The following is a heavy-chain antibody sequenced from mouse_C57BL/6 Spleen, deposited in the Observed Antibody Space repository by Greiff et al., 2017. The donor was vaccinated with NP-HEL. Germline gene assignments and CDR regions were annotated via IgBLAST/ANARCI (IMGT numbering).Heavy chain of an antibody. CDR2: ISSGSSTI. CDR3: ARDLLLRLGAMDY. CDR1: GFTFSDYG. V-gene: IGHV5-17*01. D-gene: IGHD1-1*01. Sequence: EVKVVESGGGLVKPGGSLKLSCAASGFTFSDYGMHWVRQAPEKGLEWVAYISSGSSTIYYADTVKGRFTISRDNAKNTLFLQMTSLRSEDTAMYYCARDLLLRLGAMDYWGQGTSVTVSS. J-gene: IGHJ4*01.